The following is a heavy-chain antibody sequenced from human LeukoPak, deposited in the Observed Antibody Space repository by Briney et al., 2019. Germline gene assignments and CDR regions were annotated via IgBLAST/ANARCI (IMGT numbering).Heavy chain of an antibody. D-gene: IGHD5-12*01. CDR3: AKGGGYEAQYYYYYLDV. V-gene: IGHV4-59*01. CDR1: GGSISSYY. CDR2: IYYSGST. Sequence: SETLSLTCTVSGGSISSYYWSWIRQPPGKGLEWIGYIYYSGSTNYNPSLKSRVTISVDTSKNQFSLKLSSVTAADTAVYYCAKGGGYEAQYYYYYLDVWGKGTTVTISS. J-gene: IGHJ6*03.